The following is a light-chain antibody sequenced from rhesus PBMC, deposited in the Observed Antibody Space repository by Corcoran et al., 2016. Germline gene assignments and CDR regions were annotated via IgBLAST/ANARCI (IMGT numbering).Light chain of an antibody. CDR3: YQHSSGYI. Sequence: ILTQSPATLSLSPGERATLSCRASQSVSTYLAWYQQKPGQAPRPLLYSASSRAPGFPDSCRGSGSGTDFTLTLSNLEPEDVGIYPGYQHSSGYIFGRGTKVEIK. CDR1: QSVSTY. J-gene: IGKJ2*01. V-gene: IGKV3-10*01. CDR2: SAS.